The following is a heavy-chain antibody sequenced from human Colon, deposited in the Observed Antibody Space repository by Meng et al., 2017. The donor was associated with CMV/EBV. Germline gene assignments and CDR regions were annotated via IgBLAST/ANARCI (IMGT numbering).Heavy chain of an antibody. CDR3: ARGRIIVGATDRFDY. Sequence: ASVKVSCKASGYIFTTFGITWVRQAPGQGPEWMGWISPYSGHTNSAPKFQGRITLTTDTSTSTAYMDLRSLRSEDTAVYYCARGRIIVGATDRFDYWGQGTLVTVSS. CDR2: ISPYSGHT. CDR1: GYIFTTFG. D-gene: IGHD1-26*01. V-gene: IGHV1-18*01. J-gene: IGHJ4*02.